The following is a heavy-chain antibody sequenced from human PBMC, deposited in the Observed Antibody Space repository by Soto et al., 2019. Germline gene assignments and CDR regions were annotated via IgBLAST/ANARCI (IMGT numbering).Heavy chain of an antibody. CDR3: GRVGYYDILTGYYTVSIEIDY. V-gene: IGHV1-18*01. J-gene: IGHJ4*02. CDR2: ISAYNGNT. D-gene: IGHD3-9*01. CDR1: GYTFTSYG. Sequence: ASVKVSCKASGYTFTSYGISWVRQAPGQGLEWMGWISAYNGNTNYAQKLQGRVTMTTDTSTSTAYMELRSLRSDDTAVYYCGRVGYYDILTGYYTVSIEIDYWGQGTLVTVSS.